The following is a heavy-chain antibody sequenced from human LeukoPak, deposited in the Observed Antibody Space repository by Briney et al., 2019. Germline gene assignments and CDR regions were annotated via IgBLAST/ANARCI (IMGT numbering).Heavy chain of an antibody. CDR3: ARASLSGWYFGELDY. CDR1: GYTFTDYY. Sequence: ASVKVSCKASGYTFTDYYIHWVRQAPGQGLEWMGWVVPNSGGTNYAQKFQGRVTMTRDTSISTAYMELSRLRSDDTAVYYCARASLSGWYFGELDYWGQGTLVTVSS. V-gene: IGHV1-2*02. J-gene: IGHJ4*02. D-gene: IGHD6-19*01. CDR2: VVPNSGGT.